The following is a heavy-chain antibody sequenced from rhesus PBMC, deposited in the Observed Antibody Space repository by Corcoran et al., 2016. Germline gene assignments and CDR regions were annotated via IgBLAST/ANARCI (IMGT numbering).Heavy chain of an antibody. V-gene: IGHV2-174*01. CDR2: IYWDDDK. J-gene: IGHJ4*01. Sequence: QVTLKESGPALVKPTQTLTLTCTFSGFSLTTSGMGVGWIRQPPGKALEWLALIYWDDDKRYSTTLKSRLTISKDTSKNQVVLTMTDMDPVDTATYYCARGAKSGWWWRVEFDYWGQGVLVTVSS. CDR3: ARGAKSGWWWRVEFDY. CDR1: GFSLTTSGMG. D-gene: IGHD6-31*01.